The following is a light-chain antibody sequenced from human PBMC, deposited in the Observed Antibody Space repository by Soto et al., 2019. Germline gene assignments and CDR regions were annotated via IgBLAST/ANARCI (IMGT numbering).Light chain of an antibody. Sequence: QSALTQPPSASGSPGQSVTISCTGTSSDVGAYKYVSWYQQYPGKAPKLMIYEVSKRPSGVPDRFSGYKSGNTASLTVSGLQAEDEADYYCTSYVGSDIRVFGGGTKLTVL. J-gene: IGLJ3*02. CDR2: EVS. CDR3: TSYVGSDIRV. V-gene: IGLV2-8*01. CDR1: SSDVGAYKY.